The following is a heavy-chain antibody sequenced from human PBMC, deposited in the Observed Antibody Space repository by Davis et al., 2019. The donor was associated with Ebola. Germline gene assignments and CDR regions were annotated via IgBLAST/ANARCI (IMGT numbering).Heavy chain of an antibody. V-gene: IGHV3-30-3*02. CDR3: AKSGVAYDSSGYYDY. J-gene: IGHJ4*02. CDR1: GFTFSNHA. D-gene: IGHD3-22*01. Sequence: PGGSLRLSCVASGFTFSNHAMHWVRQAPGKGLEWVAVTSHNERERFYGESVQGRFTISRDNSKNTLYLQMNSLRAEDTAVYYCAKSGVAYDSSGYYDYWGQGTLVTVSS. CDR2: TSHNERER.